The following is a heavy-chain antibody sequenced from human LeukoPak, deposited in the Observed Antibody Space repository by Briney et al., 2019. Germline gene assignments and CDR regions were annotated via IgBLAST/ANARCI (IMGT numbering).Heavy chain of an antibody. V-gene: IGHV4-34*01. CDR1: GGSFSGYY. CDR2: INHSGST. D-gene: IGHD6-13*01. J-gene: IGHJ6*02. CDR3: AAPAAGYYYYGMDV. Sequence: SETLSLTCAVYGGSFSGYYWSWIRQPPGKGLEWIGEINHSGSTNYNPSLKSRVTISVDTSKNQFPLKLSSVTAADTAVYYCAAPAAGYYYYGMDVWGQGTTVTVSS.